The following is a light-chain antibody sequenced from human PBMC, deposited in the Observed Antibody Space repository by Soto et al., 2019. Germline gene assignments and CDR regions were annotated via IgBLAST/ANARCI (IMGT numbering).Light chain of an antibody. CDR2: AAS. J-gene: IGKJ4*01. V-gene: IGKV1-17*01. CDR1: QSIRND. CDR3: QHHNSYLALT. Sequence: IQMTQAPSSLSASVGDRITITCRASQSIRNDLGWYQQKPDKAPKRLIYAASTFQNGVPSRFSGSGSGTEFTLTITSLQPEDFATYYCQHHNSYLALTFGGGNKVEIK.